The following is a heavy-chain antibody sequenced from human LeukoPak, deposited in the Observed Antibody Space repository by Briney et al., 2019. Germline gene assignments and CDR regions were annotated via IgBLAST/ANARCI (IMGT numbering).Heavy chain of an antibody. D-gene: IGHD5-12*01. V-gene: IGHV6-1*01. CDR3: AGEIADSGYDPYYFIDY. Sequence: SQTLSLTCALSGDSVSSNSAAWNWIRQSPSRGLEWLGRTYYRSKWYNDYALSVKSRITINPDTSKNQFSLQLNSVTPEDTAVYYCAGEIADSGYDPYYFIDYWGQGTLVTVSS. CDR2: TYYRSKWYN. J-gene: IGHJ4*02. CDR1: GDSVSSNSAA.